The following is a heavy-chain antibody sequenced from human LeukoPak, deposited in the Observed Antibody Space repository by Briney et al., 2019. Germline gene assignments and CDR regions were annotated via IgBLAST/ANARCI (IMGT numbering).Heavy chain of an antibody. D-gene: IGHD1-26*01. Sequence: VESMKISCKGSGYSFSNYYIDWVRQMPGKGLEWMGVMYPGGSDIRYSPSFQGQVTISADKSIDTAYLQWSSLKASDSAMYYCASRTGSYYPFDSWGQGTLVTVSS. CDR2: MYPGGSDI. J-gene: IGHJ4*02. CDR3: ASRTGSYYPFDS. CDR1: GYSFSNYY. V-gene: IGHV5-51*01.